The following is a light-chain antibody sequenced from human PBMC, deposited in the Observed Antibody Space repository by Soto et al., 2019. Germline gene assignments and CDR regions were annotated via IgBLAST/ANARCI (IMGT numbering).Light chain of an antibody. CDR3: QQYSTYPLT. J-gene: IGKJ4*01. Sequence: DIQMTQSPSTLSASVGDRVTITCRASQSISTWLAWYQQKPGKAPNLLIYKASSLEWGVPSRFSGSGSGTEFTLTISSLQPDDFATYHCQQYSTYPLTFGGGTKVDIK. CDR1: QSISTW. CDR2: KAS. V-gene: IGKV1-5*03.